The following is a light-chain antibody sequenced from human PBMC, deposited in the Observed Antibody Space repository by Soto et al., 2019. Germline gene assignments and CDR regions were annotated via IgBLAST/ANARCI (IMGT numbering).Light chain of an antibody. CDR2: GAS. CDR1: QSVSSN. J-gene: IGKJ2*01. V-gene: IGKV3-15*01. CDR3: QQYNNWPPFMYT. Sequence: EIVMTQSPATLSVSPEERATLSCRASQSVSSNLAWYQQKPGQAPRLLIYGASTRATGIPARFSGSGSGTEFTLTISSLQSEDFPVYYCQQYNNWPPFMYTFGQGTKLEIK.